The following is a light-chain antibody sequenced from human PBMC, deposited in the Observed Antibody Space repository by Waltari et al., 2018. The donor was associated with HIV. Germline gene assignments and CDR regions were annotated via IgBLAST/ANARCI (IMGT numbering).Light chain of an antibody. CDR2: EVT. J-gene: IGLJ3*02. V-gene: IGLV2-23*02. Sequence: QSALTQPASVSGSPGQSITISCTGTSSDVGSYNLVSWYQQHPGKSPKLMIYEVTKRTSGVSNRFSGFKSGNTASLTISGLQAEDEGDYHCCSYAGTSILVFGGGTKLTVL. CDR1: SSDVGSYNL. CDR3: CSYAGTSILV.